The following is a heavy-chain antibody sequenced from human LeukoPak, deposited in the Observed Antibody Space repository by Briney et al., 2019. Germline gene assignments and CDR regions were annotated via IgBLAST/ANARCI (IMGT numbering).Heavy chain of an antibody. CDR1: GGSISSSSYY. Sequence: LETLSLTCTVSGGSISSSSYYWGWIRQPPGKGLEWIGSIYYSGSTYYNPSLKSRVTISVDTSKNQFSLKLSSVTAADTAVYYCARRPYYDFWSGYTFDYWGQGTLVTVSS. CDR2: IYYSGST. D-gene: IGHD3-3*01. V-gene: IGHV4-39*01. CDR3: ARRPYYDFWSGYTFDY. J-gene: IGHJ4*02.